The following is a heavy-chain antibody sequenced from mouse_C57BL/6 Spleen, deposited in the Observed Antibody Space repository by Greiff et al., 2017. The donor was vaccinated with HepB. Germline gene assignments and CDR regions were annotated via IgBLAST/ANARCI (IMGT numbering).Heavy chain of an antibody. V-gene: IGHV5-17*01. J-gene: IGHJ2*01. CDR3: ERPRSWDVRDFDD. D-gene: IGHD4-1*01. Sequence: EVKLMESGGGLVKPGGSLKLSCAASGFTFSDYGMHWVRQAPEKGLEWVAYISSGSSTIYYADTVKGRFTISRDNAKNTMFLQMTSLRSEDKAMYYWERPRSWDVRDFDDWGQGTTLTVSS. CDR1: GFTFSDYG. CDR2: ISSGSSTI.